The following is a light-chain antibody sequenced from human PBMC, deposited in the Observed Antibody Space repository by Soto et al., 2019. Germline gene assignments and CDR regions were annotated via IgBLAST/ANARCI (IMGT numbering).Light chain of an antibody. J-gene: IGKJ4*01. CDR1: HHIGNY. CDR3: QQRSDWPLT. CDR2: DAS. V-gene: IGKV3-11*01. Sequence: PGERATLSCRASHHIGNYLTWFQQKPGQAPRLLIYDASSRATGVPATFSGSGSGTEFTLTISSLEPEDFAVYYCQQRSDWPLTFGGGTKVEIK.